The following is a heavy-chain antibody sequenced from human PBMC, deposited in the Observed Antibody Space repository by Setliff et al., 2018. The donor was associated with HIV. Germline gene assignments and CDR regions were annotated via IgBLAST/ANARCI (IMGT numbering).Heavy chain of an antibody. J-gene: IGHJ4*02. V-gene: IGHV1-18*01. CDR2: NSGYNGNT. CDR3: ARDSSGWPEHDINGNFDH. D-gene: IGHD6-19*01. CDR1: GYSFSSYG. Sequence: WASVKVSCKASGYSFSSYGISWVRQAPGQGLEWMAWNSGYNGNTQYAQKFRGRVTMTAETSTSTASMELRSLRSDDTAVYYCARDSSGWPEHDINGNFDHWGQGTVVTVSS.